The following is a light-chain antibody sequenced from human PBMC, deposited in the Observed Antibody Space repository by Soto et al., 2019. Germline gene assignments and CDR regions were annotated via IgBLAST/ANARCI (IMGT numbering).Light chain of an antibody. CDR2: EAS. CDR3: QQYNTYPLT. Sequence: DIQMTQSPSTLSASVGDRVTITCRASQTISSWLAWYQQKPGKAPNLLIYEASILESGAPSRFSGSGSGTEFTLTISSLQPDDFATYYCQQYNTYPLTFGGGTKVDIK. J-gene: IGKJ4*01. V-gene: IGKV1-5*03. CDR1: QTISSW.